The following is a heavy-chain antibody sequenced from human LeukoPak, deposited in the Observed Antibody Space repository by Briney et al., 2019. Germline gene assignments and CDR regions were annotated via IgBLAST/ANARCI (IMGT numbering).Heavy chain of an antibody. CDR1: GCTFNKYW. Sequence: GGSLRLSFAAAGCTFNKYWMTWVRQAPGKWLESVANVNQVGTEKYYVDSVKGRFNISRDNAKNSLYLHMNSLRAEDTAVYYCARSKAGGYWGQGTLVIVST. V-gene: IGHV3-7*01. D-gene: IGHD3-10*01. J-gene: IGHJ4*02. CDR2: VNQVGTEK. CDR3: ARSKAGGY.